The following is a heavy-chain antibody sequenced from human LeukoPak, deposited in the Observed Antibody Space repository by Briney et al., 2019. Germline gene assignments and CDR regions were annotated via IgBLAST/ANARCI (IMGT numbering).Heavy chain of an antibody. D-gene: IGHD3-22*01. V-gene: IGHV4-30-4*08. CDR3: ARGGFSYYDSSGYLNFDY. J-gene: IGHJ4*02. CDR1: GGSISSGDYY. Sequence: PSQTLSLTCTVSGGSISSGDYYWSWIRQPPGKGLEWIGYIYYSGSTYYNPSLKSRVTISVDTSKNQFSLKLSSVTAADTAVYYCARGGFSYYDSSGYLNFDYWGQGTLVTVSS. CDR2: IYYSGST.